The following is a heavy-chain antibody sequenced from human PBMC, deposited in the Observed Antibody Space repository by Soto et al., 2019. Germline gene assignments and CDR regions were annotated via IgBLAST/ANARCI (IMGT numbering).Heavy chain of an antibody. Sequence: PGESLKISCKGSGYSFTSYWISWVRQMPGKGLEWMGSIYPSDSDTNYSPSFQGQVTISADKSISTAYLQWNSLKASDTAMYYCARRIAAVEYFDYWAQGTLVTVSS. J-gene: IGHJ4*02. CDR2: IYPSDSDT. CDR1: GYSFTSYW. D-gene: IGHD6-13*01. CDR3: ARRIAAVEYFDY. V-gene: IGHV5-10-1*04.